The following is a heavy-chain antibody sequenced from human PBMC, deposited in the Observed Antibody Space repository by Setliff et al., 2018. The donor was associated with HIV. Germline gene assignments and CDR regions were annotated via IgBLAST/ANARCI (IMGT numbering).Heavy chain of an antibody. Sequence: PSETMSLTCAVDGGSSSGYYWSWIRQPPGKGLEWIGEINHSGCTNYNPSLKSRVTISVDTSKNQFSLKLNSVTAADTATYYCARHKSGEDWLDPWGQGTLVTVSS. CDR3: ARHKSGEDWLDP. CDR1: GGSSSGYY. D-gene: IGHD5-12*01. CDR2: INHSGCT. V-gene: IGHV4-34*01. J-gene: IGHJ5*02.